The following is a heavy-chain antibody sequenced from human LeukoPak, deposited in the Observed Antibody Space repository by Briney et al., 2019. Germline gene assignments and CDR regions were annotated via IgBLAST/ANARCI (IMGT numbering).Heavy chain of an antibody. V-gene: IGHV3-11*01. CDR3: AKTYREYYYYGMDV. CDR1: GFTFSDYY. J-gene: IGHJ6*02. D-gene: IGHD1-1*01. CDR2: ISSSGSTI. Sequence: GGSLRLSCAASGFTFSDYYMSWIRQAPGKGLEWVSYISSSGSTIYYADSVKGRFTISRDNAKNSLYLQMNSLRAEDTAVYYCAKTYREYYYYGMDVWGQGTTVTVSS.